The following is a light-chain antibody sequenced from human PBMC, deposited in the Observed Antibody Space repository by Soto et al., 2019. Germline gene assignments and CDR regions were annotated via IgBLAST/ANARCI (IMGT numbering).Light chain of an antibody. CDR2: GAS. J-gene: IGKJ4*01. CDR3: QQYNNWPPVT. Sequence: EIVMTQSPATLSVSTGERAALSCRASQSVSSNLAWYQQKPGQAPRLLIYGASTRATGIPARFSGSGSGTEFTLTISSLQSEDFAVYYCQQYNNWPPVTFGGGTKVEIK. V-gene: IGKV3-15*01. CDR1: QSVSSN.